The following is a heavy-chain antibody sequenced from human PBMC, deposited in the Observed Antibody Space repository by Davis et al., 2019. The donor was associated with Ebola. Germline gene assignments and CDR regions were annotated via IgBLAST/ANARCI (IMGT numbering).Heavy chain of an antibody. CDR3: ARDRDFWSGPSGNYYYGMDV. Sequence: MPGRSLRLSCTVSGGSISSYYWSWIRQPPGKGLEWNGYIYYSWSTNYNPSPKSRVTISVDTSKNQFSLKLSSVTAADTAVYYCARDRDFWSGPSGNYYYGMDVWGKGTTVIVSS. V-gene: IGHV4-59*01. CDR1: GGSISSYY. J-gene: IGHJ6*04. D-gene: IGHD3-3*01. CDR2: IYYSWST.